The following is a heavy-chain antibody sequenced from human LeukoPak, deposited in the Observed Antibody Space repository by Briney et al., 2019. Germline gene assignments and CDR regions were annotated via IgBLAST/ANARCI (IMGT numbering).Heavy chain of an antibody. J-gene: IGHJ4*02. CDR3: AGHHPRNTVDF. Sequence: SETLSLTCTVSGGSISGPCWSWIRQPPGKGLEWIAYISDIGSINYNPSLKSRVTISLDTSKNQFSLKLSSVTAADTAVYYCAGHHPRNTVDFWGQGTLVTVPS. CDR1: GGSISGPC. D-gene: IGHD2/OR15-2a*01. V-gene: IGHV4-59*08. CDR2: ISDIGSI.